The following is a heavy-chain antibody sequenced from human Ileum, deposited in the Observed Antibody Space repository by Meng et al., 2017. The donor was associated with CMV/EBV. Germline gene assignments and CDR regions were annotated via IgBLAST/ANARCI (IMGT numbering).Heavy chain of an antibody. D-gene: IGHD3-3*01. CDR3: ARNVGFYSSQIAY. V-gene: IGHV4-39*07. CDR1: GGSTTSSTYY. J-gene: IGHJ4*02. CDR2: VYYSGTT. Sequence: LQVQEAGPGLVKPSETLSLTCTASGGSTTSSTYYWGWIRQPPGKGLEWIGSVYYSGTTYYNPSLKSRVNMSIDTSKNRFSLKLSSATAADTAVYYCARNVGFYSSQIAYWGQGALVTVSS.